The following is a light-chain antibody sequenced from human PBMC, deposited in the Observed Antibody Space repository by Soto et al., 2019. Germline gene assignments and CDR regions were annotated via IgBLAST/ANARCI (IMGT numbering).Light chain of an antibody. CDR3: QQYNNWPFT. CDR2: GAS. CDR1: QSISSN. V-gene: IGKV3-15*01. J-gene: IGKJ3*01. Sequence: EIVMTQSPATLSVSPGERATLSCRASQSISSNLAWYQQKPGQAPRLLIYGASTRATGIPATFSGSGSGTEFTLPISSLQSEDFAVSYCQQYNNWPFTFGPGTKVDIK.